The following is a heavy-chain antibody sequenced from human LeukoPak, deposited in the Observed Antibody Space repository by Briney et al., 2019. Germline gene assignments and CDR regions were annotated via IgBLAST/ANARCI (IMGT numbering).Heavy chain of an antibody. CDR1: GYSFSNYW. V-gene: IGHV5-51*01. CDR3: ARRDLRGGQAGGDFDY. D-gene: IGHD2-8*02. CDR2: MNPGDSGT. Sequence: GESLKISCQGSGYSFSNYWIAWVRQKPGKGLEHLGIMNPGDSGTTFSPSFQGQVAMSADRSISTAYLQWNSLKASDTAIYYCARRDLRGGQAGGDFDYWGQGTLVTVPS. J-gene: IGHJ4*02.